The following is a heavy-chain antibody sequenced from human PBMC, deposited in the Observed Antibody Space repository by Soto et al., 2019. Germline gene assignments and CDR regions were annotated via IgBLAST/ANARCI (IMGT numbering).Heavy chain of an antibody. CDR1: GFTFSSYA. CDR3: AKDQAAGGTISRYFQD. Sequence: GGSLRLSCAASGFTFSSYAMSWVRQAPGKGLERVSGISGGGGTTYYADSVKGRFTISRDNSKNTLYLQVNSLRAEDTAVYYCAKDQAAGGTISRYFQDWGQGTLVTVSS. CDR2: ISGGGGTT. D-gene: IGHD6-13*01. J-gene: IGHJ1*01. V-gene: IGHV3-23*01.